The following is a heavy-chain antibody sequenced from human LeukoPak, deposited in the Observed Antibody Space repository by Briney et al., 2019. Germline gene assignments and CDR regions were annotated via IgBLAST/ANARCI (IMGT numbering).Heavy chain of an antibody. CDR3: AKDLAGIAVAYFDY. Sequence: GGSLRLSCVASGFTVSSNYMSWVRQALGKGLEWVSVIYSGGSTYYADSVKGRFTISRDNSKNTLYLQMNSLRAEDTAVYYCAKDLAGIAVAYFDYWGQGTLVTVSS. D-gene: IGHD6-19*01. CDR2: IYSGGST. V-gene: IGHV3-53*01. CDR1: GFTVSSNY. J-gene: IGHJ4*02.